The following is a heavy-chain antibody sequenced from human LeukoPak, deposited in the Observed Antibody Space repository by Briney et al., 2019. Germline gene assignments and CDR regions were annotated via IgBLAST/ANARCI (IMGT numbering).Heavy chain of an antibody. CDR3: AKESSGHDAFDI. CDR1: GFTFSSYA. D-gene: IGHD6-6*01. Sequence: GGSLRLSCAASGFTFSSYAMSWVRQAPGKGLEWVSAISGSGGSTYYADSVKGRFTISRDNAKNSLYLQMNSLRAEDMALYYCAKESSGHDAFDIWGQGTMVTVSS. V-gene: IGHV3-23*01. CDR2: ISGSGGST. J-gene: IGHJ3*02.